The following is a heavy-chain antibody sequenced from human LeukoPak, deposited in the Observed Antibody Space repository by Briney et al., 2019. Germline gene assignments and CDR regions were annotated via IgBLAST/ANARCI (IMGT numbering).Heavy chain of an antibody. Sequence: SETLSLTCNVSGGSISSYYWSWIRQPPGKGLEWIGYIYYSGSTNYNPSLKSRVTTLVDTTKNHLSLKLISGPAADTTVYYCAGLPPFTMRVGGGAIDYWGQGALVTVSS. CDR3: AGLPPFTMRVGGGAIDY. D-gene: IGHD3-22*01. CDR1: GGSISSYY. V-gene: IGHV4-59*08. J-gene: IGHJ4*02. CDR2: IYYSGST.